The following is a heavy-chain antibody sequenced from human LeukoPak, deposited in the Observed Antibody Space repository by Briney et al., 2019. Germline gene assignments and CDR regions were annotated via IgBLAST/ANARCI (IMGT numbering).Heavy chain of an antibody. Sequence: PSETLSLTCTVSGGSISSYYWCWIRQPAGKGLEWIGRIYTSGSTNYNPSLKSRVTMSVDTSKNQFSLKLSSVTAADTAVYYCARTYYDFWSGYYDAFDIWGQGTMVTVSS. V-gene: IGHV4-4*07. D-gene: IGHD3-3*01. CDR2: IYTSGST. J-gene: IGHJ3*02. CDR3: ARTYYDFWSGYYDAFDI. CDR1: GGSISSYY.